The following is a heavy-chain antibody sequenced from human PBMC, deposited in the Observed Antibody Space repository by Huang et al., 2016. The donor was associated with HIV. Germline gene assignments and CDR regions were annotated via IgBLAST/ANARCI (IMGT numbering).Heavy chain of an antibody. CDR2: ITRRSIDV. CDR1: GFAFITYN. J-gene: IGHJ4*02. CDR3: ARETTRGVSRGLDY. D-gene: IGHD3-10*01. V-gene: IGHV3-21*06. Sequence: EVQLVETGGGLVKPGGSLRLSCAASGFAFITYNLAWVRQAPGKGLEWVATITRRSIDVYEADSVKGRYTISRDNAKNLVYLQMKSLRVDDTAVYYCARETTRGVSRGLDYWGRGTLVTVSS.